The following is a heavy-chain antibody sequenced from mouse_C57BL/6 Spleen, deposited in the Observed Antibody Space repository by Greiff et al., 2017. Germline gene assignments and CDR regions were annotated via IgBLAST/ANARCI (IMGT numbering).Heavy chain of an antibody. CDR2: ISDGGSYT. CDR1: GFTFSSYA. J-gene: IGHJ2*01. V-gene: IGHV5-4*01. CDR3: ARDSPITTVVAPFDY. Sequence: EVQGVESGGGLVKPGGSLKLSCAASGFTFSSYAMSWVRQTPEKRLEWVATISDGGSYTYYPDNVKGRFTISRDNAKNNLYLQMSHLKSEDTAMYYCARDSPITTVVAPFDYWGQGTTLTVSS. D-gene: IGHD1-1*01.